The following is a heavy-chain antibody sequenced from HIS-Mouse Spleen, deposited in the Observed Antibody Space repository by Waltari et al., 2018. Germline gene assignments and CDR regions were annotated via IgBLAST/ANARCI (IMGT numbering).Heavy chain of an antibody. Sequence: QLQLQESGPGLVKPSETLSLTCTVSGGSTSSISYYWGWIRQPPGKGLEWIGSIYCSGSTYYNPSLKSRVTISVDTSKNQFSLKLSSVTTADTAVYYCAREIPYSSSWYDWYFDLWGRGTLVTVSS. CDR2: IYCSGST. V-gene: IGHV4-39*07. CDR1: GGSTSSISYY. CDR3: AREIPYSSSWYDWYFDL. J-gene: IGHJ2*01. D-gene: IGHD6-13*01.